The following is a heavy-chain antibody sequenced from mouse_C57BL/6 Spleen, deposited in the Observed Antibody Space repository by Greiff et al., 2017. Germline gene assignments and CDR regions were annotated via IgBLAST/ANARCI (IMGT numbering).Heavy chain of an antibody. J-gene: IGHJ2*01. CDR1: GYSITSGYY. CDR3: ARRITGTGPYFDY. V-gene: IGHV3-6*01. CDR2: ISYDGSN. D-gene: IGHD4-1*01. Sequence: EVQLQESGPGLVKPSQSLSLTCSVTGYSITSGYYWNWIRQFPGNKLEWMGYISYDGSNNYNPSLKNRISITRDTSKNQFFLKLNSVTTEDTATYYCARRITGTGPYFDYWGQGTTLTVSS.